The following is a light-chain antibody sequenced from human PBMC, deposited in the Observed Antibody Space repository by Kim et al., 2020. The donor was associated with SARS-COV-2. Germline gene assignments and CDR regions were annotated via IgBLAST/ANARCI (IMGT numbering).Light chain of an antibody. Sequence: STADRATLVCRASQSIARHYLGWYQPRPDQDPGHLTYLAPSGATSIPDRIRASVTGSDFAITISRLVREVFSVYYVQQYETSPWTFGQGTKVDIK. CDR3: QQYETSPWT. CDR2: LAP. V-gene: IGKV3-20*01. CDR1: QSIARHY. J-gene: IGKJ1*01.